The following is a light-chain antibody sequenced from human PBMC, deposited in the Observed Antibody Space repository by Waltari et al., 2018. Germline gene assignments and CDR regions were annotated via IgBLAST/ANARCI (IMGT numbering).Light chain of an antibody. CDR2: KAS. J-gene: IGKJ1*01. CDR3: QQYSSEST. CDR1: QSIGSW. Sequence: DIQMTQSPSTLSASVGDRVTITCRASQSIGSWLAWYQQKPGKAAKLLIDKASSLETGVPSRFSGSGSGTEFTLTISSLQPDDFATYYCQQYSSESTFGQGTKVEIK. V-gene: IGKV1-5*03.